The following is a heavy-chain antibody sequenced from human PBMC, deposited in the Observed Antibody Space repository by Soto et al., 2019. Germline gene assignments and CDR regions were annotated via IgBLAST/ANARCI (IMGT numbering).Heavy chain of an antibody. D-gene: IGHD6-13*01. Sequence: GGSLRLSCAASGFTFSSYLMSWVRQAPGKGLEWVANIKQDGSEKYYVDSVKGRFTISRDNAKNSLYLQMNSLRAEDTAVYYCARAPGIAAAGTPHYWGQGTLVPV. V-gene: IGHV3-7*01. J-gene: IGHJ4*02. CDR2: IKQDGSEK. CDR3: ARAPGIAAAGTPHY. CDR1: GFTFSSYL.